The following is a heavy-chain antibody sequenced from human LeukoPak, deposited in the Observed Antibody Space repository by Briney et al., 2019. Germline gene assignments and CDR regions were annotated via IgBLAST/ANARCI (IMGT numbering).Heavy chain of an antibody. Sequence: SETLSLTCAVYGGSFSGYYWSLIRQPPGKGLEWIGEINHSGSTNYNPSLKSRVTISVDTSKNQFSLKLSSVTAADTAVYYCARKDGQEGVVVVPAATLDYWGQGTLVTVSS. CDR1: GGSFSGYY. D-gene: IGHD2-2*01. V-gene: IGHV4-34*01. CDR3: ARKDGQEGVVVVPAATLDY. J-gene: IGHJ4*02. CDR2: INHSGST.